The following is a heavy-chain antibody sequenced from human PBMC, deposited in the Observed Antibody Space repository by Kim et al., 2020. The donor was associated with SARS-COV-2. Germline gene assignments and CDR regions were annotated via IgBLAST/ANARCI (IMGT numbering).Heavy chain of an antibody. CDR1: GFTFSNAW. V-gene: IGHV3-15*01. CDR3: TTGGRSGYEVSYY. Sequence: GGSLRLSCAASGFTFSNAWMSWVRQAPGKGLEWVGRIKSKTDGGTTDYAAPVKGRFTISRDDSKNTLYLQMNSLKTEDTAVYYCTTGGRSGYEVSYYWGQGTLVTVSS. CDR2: IKSKTDGGTT. J-gene: IGHJ4*02. D-gene: IGHD5-12*01.